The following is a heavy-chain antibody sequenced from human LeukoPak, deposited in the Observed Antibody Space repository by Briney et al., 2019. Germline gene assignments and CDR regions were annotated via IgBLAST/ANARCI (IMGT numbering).Heavy chain of an antibody. J-gene: IGHJ4*02. CDR3: ARGKRSNWNPFDY. V-gene: IGHV1-69*05. D-gene: IGHD1-1*01. CDR2: IIPIFGTA. CDR1: GGTFSSYA. Sequence: ASVKVSCKASGGTFSSYAISWVRQAPGQGLEWMGGIIPIFGTANYAQKFQGRVTITTDESTSTAYMELSSLRSEDTAVYYCARGKRSNWNPFDYWGQGTLVTVSS.